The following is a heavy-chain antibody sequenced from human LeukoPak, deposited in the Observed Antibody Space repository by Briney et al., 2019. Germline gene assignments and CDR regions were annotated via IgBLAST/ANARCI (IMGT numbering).Heavy chain of an antibody. J-gene: IGHJ6*02. Sequence: GGSLRLSCAASGFTFSSYEMNWVRQAPGKGLEWFSYISSSGSTIYYADSVKGRFTISRDNAKNSLYLQMNSLRAEDTAVYYCARDFSSWDYYGMDVWGQGTTVAVSS. CDR3: ARDFSSWDYYGMDV. CDR1: GFTFSSYE. CDR2: ISSSGSTI. V-gene: IGHV3-48*03. D-gene: IGHD2-2*01.